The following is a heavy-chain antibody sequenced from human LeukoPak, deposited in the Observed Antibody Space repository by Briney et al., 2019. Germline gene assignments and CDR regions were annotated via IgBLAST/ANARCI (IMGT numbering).Heavy chain of an antibody. V-gene: IGHV5-51*01. CDR3: ARQTTEVGYFDY. CDR1: GYSFTDYW. Sequence: GESLKISCKGSGYSFTDYWIGWVRQMPGKGLEWMGIIYPGDPDMRYSPAFQGQVTISADKSISTAYLQWSSLKTSDTAMYYCARQTTEVGYFDYWGQGILVTVSS. D-gene: IGHD1-26*01. J-gene: IGHJ4*02. CDR2: IYPGDPDM.